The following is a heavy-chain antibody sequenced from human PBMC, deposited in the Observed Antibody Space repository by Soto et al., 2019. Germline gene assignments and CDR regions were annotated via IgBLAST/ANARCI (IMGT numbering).Heavy chain of an antibody. CDR1: GDTFSSYA. V-gene: IGHV1-69*08. CDR2: IITVLGTT. J-gene: IGHJ6*02. CDR3: ARRRYCGYDCYHKHYYGMDV. D-gene: IGHD2-21*01. Sequence: QVQLVQSGAELKKTGSSVKVSCRASGDTFSSYAVIWVRQAPGRGLEWMGRIITVLGTTDYAQKFKGRVTVTAEKTTNAVYMELSSLRSEDTAVYYCARRRYCGYDCYHKHYYGMDVWGQGTTVTVAS.